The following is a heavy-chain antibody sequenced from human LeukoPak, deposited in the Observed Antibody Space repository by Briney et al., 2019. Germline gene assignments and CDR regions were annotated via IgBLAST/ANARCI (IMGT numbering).Heavy chain of an antibody. CDR1: GFTFSSYG. J-gene: IGHJ4*02. Sequence: PGGSLRLSCAASGFTFSSYGMHWVRQAPGKGLEWVAVIWYDGSNKYYADSVKGRFTISRDNSKNTLYLQMNDMRAEDAAVYYCAKGSATVRPYYFDFWGQEILVSVSS. CDR2: IWYDGSNK. D-gene: IGHD2-21*02. CDR3: AKGSATVRPYYFDF. V-gene: IGHV3-33*06.